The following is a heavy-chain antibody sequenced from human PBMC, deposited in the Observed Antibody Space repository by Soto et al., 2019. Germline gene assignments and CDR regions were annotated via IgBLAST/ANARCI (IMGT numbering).Heavy chain of an antibody. J-gene: IGHJ4*02. Sequence: PSETLSLTCTVSGASIRGHFWSWVRQPPGKGLEWIGYIFDTVSTNYSPSLKSRVTISLDTSKNQFSLKLSSVTAADTAVYYCARGSGLWLDHWGQGTLVTVSS. D-gene: IGHD5-18*01. CDR3: ARGSGLWLDH. V-gene: IGHV4-59*08. CDR2: IFDTVST. CDR1: GASIRGHF.